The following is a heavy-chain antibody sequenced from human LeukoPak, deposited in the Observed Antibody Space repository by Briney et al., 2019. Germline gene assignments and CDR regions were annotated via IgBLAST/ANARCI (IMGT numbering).Heavy chain of an antibody. CDR2: IYSAGST. CDR1: GFTVSSNS. CDR3: AKDDYGSGPFDY. Sequence: SGGSLRLSCTVSGFTVSSNSMSWVRQAPGKGLEWVSFIYSAGSTHYSDSVKGRFTISRDNSKNTLYLQMNSLRAEDTAVYYCAKDDYGSGPFDYWGQGTLVTVSS. J-gene: IGHJ4*02. V-gene: IGHV3-53*05. D-gene: IGHD3-10*01.